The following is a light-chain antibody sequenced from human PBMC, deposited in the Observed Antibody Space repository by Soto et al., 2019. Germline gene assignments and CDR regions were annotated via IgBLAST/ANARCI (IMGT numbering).Light chain of an antibody. Sequence: EIVLTQSPGTLSLSPGERATLSCRASQSVRSSYLAWYQQKPGQAPRLLIYGASTRATGIPDRFSGSGSGTDFTLTISSLQPEDFATYYCQQSYSTPQNTFGGGTKVEIK. CDR2: GAS. CDR3: QQSYSTPQNT. CDR1: QSVRSSY. J-gene: IGKJ4*01. V-gene: IGKV3-20*01.